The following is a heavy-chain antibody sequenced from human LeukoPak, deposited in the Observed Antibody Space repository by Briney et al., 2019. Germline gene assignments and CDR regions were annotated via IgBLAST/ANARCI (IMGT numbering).Heavy chain of an antibody. J-gene: IGHJ4*02. CDR1: GFTFSNYW. D-gene: IGHD3-10*01. V-gene: IGHV3-7*03. CDR3: ARDKSAGADTGSSFYY. CDR2: IKQDGSEK. Sequence: GGSLRLSCAASGFTFSNYWMTWVRQAPVKGLEWVASIKQDGSEKYYVDSVKGRFTISRDNAMNSFYLQMNSLRAEDTAVYYCARDKSAGADTGSSFYYWGQGALVTVSS.